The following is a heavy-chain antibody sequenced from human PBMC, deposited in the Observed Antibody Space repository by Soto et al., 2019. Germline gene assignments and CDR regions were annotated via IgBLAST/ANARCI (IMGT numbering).Heavy chain of an antibody. Sequence: EVQLLESGGGLVQPGGSLRLSCAASGFSLSTYGVTWVRQAPGKGLEWGSGFSGGSGTTHYADSVKGRFSITRDNSKNTAHLEMNSLRVEDTAIYYCAKWNGYGDYWGQGILVTVSS. CDR1: GFSLSTYG. V-gene: IGHV3-23*01. J-gene: IGHJ4*02. D-gene: IGHD1-1*01. CDR3: AKWNGYGDY. CDR2: FSGGSGTT.